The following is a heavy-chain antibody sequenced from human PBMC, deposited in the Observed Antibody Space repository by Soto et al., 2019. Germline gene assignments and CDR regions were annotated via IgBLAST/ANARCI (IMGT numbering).Heavy chain of an antibody. V-gene: IGHV3-15*07. CDR3: TTDPGRGLRLGELSLYSG. D-gene: IGHD3-16*02. Sequence: EVQLVESGGGLVKPGGSLRLSCAASGFTFSNAWMNWVRQAPGKGLEWVGRIKSKTDGGTTDYAAPVKGRFTILRDDSKHRLYLQMNSLKLGDTALYYCTTDPGRGLRLGELSLYSGWGEGTLVTVSS. CDR2: IKSKTDGGTT. J-gene: IGHJ4*02. CDR1: GFTFSNAW.